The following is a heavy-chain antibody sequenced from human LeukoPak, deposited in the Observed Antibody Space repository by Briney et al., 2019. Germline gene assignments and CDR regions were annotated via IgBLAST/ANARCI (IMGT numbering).Heavy chain of an antibody. Sequence: GGSLRLSCAASGFTFSSYGMHWVRQAPGKGLEWVAVISYDGSNKYYADSVKGRFTISRDNSKNTLYLQMNSLRAEDTAVYYCAKDAPDRWFGGHGDWGQGTLVTVSS. CDR3: AKDAPDRWFGGHGD. V-gene: IGHV3-30*18. J-gene: IGHJ4*02. CDR1: GFTFSSYG. CDR2: ISYDGSNK. D-gene: IGHD3-10*01.